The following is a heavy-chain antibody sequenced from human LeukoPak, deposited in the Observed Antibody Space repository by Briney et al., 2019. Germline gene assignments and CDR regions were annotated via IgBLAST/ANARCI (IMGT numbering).Heavy chain of an antibody. Sequence: PGGSLRPSCAVSGFTFRSYWMHWVRQAPGKGLVWVSRISDYGTLTSYADSVKGRFTISRDNAKNMLYLQMNSLRPEDTAVYYCVRGMGDYWGQGTLVTVSS. D-gene: IGHD3-16*01. CDR1: GFTFRSYW. J-gene: IGHJ4*02. V-gene: IGHV3-74*01. CDR2: ISDYGTLT. CDR3: VRGMGDY.